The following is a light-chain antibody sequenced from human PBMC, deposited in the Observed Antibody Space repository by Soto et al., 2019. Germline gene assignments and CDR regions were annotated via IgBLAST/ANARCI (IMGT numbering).Light chain of an antibody. CDR1: QGISNY. J-gene: IGKJ4*01. CDR3: QKYDGVPHT. CDR2: AAS. Sequence: DIQMTQAPSAMSASVGDRVTITCRASQGISNYLAWFQQQPGKVPRLLIDAASTLQSGVPSRFSGSGSKREFTLTITNLQPEDAATYYCQKYDGVPHTVGGGTKVDIK. V-gene: IGKV1-27*01.